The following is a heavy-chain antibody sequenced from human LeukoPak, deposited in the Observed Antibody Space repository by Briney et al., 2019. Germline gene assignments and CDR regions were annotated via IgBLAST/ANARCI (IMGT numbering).Heavy chain of an antibody. D-gene: IGHD1-26*01. CDR3: ARGVNSGYFDY. V-gene: IGHV4-59*01. CDR1: GVSISSYY. CDR2: IYYSGST. Sequence: SETLSLTCTVSGVSISSYYWTWMRQPPGKELEWIGYIYYSGSTNYNPSLKSRVTISVDTSKNQFSLNLTSVTAADTAVYYCARGVNSGYFDYCGQGTLVTVSS. J-gene: IGHJ4*02.